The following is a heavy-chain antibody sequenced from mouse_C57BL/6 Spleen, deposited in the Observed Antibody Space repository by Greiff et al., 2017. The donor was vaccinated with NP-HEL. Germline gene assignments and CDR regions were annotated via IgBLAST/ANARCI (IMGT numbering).Heavy chain of an antibody. CDR3: ARDPSYYYGSSPYWYFDV. V-gene: IGHV3-6*01. D-gene: IGHD1-1*01. CDR2: ISYDGSN. J-gene: IGHJ1*03. CDR1: GYSITSGYY. Sequence: EVKLMESGPGLVKPSQSLSLTCSVTGYSITSGYYWNWIRQFPGNKLEWMGYISYDGSNNYNPSLKNRISITRDTSKNQFFLKLNSVTTEDTATYYCARDPSYYYGSSPYWYFDVWGTGTTVTVSS.